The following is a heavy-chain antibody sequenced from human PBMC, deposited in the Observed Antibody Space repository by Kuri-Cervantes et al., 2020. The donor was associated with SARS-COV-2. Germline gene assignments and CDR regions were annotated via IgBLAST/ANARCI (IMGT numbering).Heavy chain of an antibody. CDR2: INHSGST. CDR1: GGSFSGYY. V-gene: IGHV4-34*01. CDR3: ARFRDILIGYPGAFDY. J-gene: IGHJ4*02. Sequence: SQTLSLTCAVYGGSFSGYYWSWISQPPGRGLEWIGEINHSGSTNYNTSLKSRVTISVDTSKKQFSLKLSSVTAADTAVYFCARFRDILIGYPGAFDYWGQGTLVTVSS. D-gene: IGHD3-9*01.